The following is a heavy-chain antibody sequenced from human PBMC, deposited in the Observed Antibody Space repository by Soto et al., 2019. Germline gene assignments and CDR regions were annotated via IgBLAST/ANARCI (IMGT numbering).Heavy chain of an antibody. CDR3: ARESGDSYGYFPY. CDR2: IYYSGST. D-gene: IGHD5-18*01. J-gene: IGHJ4*02. CDR1: GGSISSGDYY. V-gene: IGHV4-30-4*01. Sequence: SSETLSLTCTVSGGSISSGDYYWSWIRQPPGKGLEWIGYIYYSGSTYYNPSLKSRVTISVDTSKNQFSLKLSSVTAADTAVYYCARESGDSYGYFPYWGQGTLVTVSS.